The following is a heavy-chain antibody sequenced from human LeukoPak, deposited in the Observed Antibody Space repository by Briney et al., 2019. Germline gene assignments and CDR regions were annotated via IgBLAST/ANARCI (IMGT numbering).Heavy chain of an antibody. V-gene: IGHV4-59*01. D-gene: IGHD6-13*01. Sequence: SETLSLTCTVSGGSISSYYWSWIRQPPGKGLEWIGYIYYSGSTNYNPSLKSRVTISVDTSKNQFSLKLSSVTAADTAVYYCARGSSSWYGVGGWFDPWGQGTLVTVSS. J-gene: IGHJ5*02. CDR3: ARGSSSWYGVGGWFDP. CDR2: IYYSGST. CDR1: GGSISSYY.